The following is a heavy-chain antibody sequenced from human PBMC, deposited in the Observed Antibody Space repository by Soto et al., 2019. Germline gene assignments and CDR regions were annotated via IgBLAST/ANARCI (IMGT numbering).Heavy chain of an antibody. J-gene: IGHJ4*02. D-gene: IGHD2-2*02. CDR1: GFTFNNYG. CDR2: ILGDGSST. Sequence: GGSLRLSCEASGFTFNNYGIHWVRQAPGKGLEWVAVILGDGSSTDYAASVKGRFTISRDNSRSTLFLQMTNLRADDSAVYHCVKGRYTSRWPNFDYWGQGALVTVSS. CDR3: VKGRYTSRWPNFDY. V-gene: IGHV3-30*18.